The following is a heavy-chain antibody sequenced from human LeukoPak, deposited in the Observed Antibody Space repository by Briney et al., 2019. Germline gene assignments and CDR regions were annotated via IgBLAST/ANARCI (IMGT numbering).Heavy chain of an antibody. J-gene: IGHJ4*02. CDR2: IYYSGST. D-gene: IGHD6-19*01. CDR3: ARAPHSSGSYRFDY. CDR1: GGSISSSSYY. V-gene: IGHV4-39*01. Sequence: SETLSLTCTVSGGSISSSSYYWGWIRQPPGKGLEWIGSIYYSGSTYYNPSLKSRVTISVGTSKNQFSLKLSSVTAADTAVYYCARAPHSSGSYRFDYWGQGTLVTVSS.